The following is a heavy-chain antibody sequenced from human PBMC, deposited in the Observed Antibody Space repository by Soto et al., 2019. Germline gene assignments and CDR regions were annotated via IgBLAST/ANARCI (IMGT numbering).Heavy chain of an antibody. Sequence: EVQLVESGGGLVQPGGSLRLSCAASGFTFSSYSMNWVRQAPGKGLEWVSYISSSSSTIYYADSVKGRFTISRDNAKKSLYLQMNSLRAEDTAVYYCARGEGYGAHKYNWFDPWGQGTLVTVSS. D-gene: IGHD4-17*01. CDR1: GFTFSSYS. CDR3: ARGEGYGAHKYNWFDP. J-gene: IGHJ5*02. V-gene: IGHV3-48*01. CDR2: ISSSSSTI.